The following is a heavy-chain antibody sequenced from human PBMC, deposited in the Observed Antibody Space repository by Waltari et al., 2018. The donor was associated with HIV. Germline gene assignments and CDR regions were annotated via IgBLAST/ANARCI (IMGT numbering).Heavy chain of an antibody. CDR2: VYTSGST. D-gene: IGHD1-26*01. J-gene: IGHJ4*02. CDR3: AAARDVLGATGGWEY. CDR1: GDSLTRDKFY. Sequence: QVQLQESGPGLVKPSQTLSLTCSVSGDSLTRDKFYWSWIRQPAGKGLGWIGRVYTSGSTNYNESLQSRATVSMDASKNLLSLELFSVTAADTAVYYCAAARDVLGATGGWEYWGQGTLVIVSS. V-gene: IGHV4-61*02.